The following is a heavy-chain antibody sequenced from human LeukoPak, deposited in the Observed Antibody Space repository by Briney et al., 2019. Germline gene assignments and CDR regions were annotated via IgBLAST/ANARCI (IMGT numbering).Heavy chain of an antibody. J-gene: IGHJ4*02. CDR1: GGSFSGYY. D-gene: IGHD3-16*02. V-gene: IGHV4-34*01. Sequence: PSETLSLTCAVYGGSFSGYYWSWIRQPPGKGLEWIGEINHSGSTNYNPSLKSRVTISVDTSKNQFSLKLSSVTAADTAVYYCASNDYVWGSYRYGTPTIGYWGQGTLVTVSS. CDR2: INHSGST. CDR3: ASNDYVWGSYRYGTPTIGY.